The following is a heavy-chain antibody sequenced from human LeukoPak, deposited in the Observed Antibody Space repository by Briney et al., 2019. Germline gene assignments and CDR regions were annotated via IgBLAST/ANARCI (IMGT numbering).Heavy chain of an antibody. CDR3: TRREEGELLQVGYGMDV. Sequence: PGGSLRLSCAASGFTFSSYGMHWVRQAPGKGLEWVAVISYDGSNKYYADSVKGRFTISRDNSKNTLYLQMNSLKTEDTAVYYCTRREEGELLQVGYGMDVWGQGTTVTVSS. J-gene: IGHJ6*02. V-gene: IGHV3-30*03. CDR2: ISYDGSNK. D-gene: IGHD1-26*01. CDR1: GFTFSSYG.